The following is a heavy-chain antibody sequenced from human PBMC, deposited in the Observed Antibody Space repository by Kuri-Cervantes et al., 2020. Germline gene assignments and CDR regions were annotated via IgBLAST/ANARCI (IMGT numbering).Heavy chain of an antibody. CDR2: INHSGST. D-gene: IGHD6-13*01. V-gene: IGHV4-34*01. CDR1: GGSFSGYY. J-gene: IGHJ4*02. Sequence: SETLSLTCAVYGGSFSGYYWSWIRQPPGKELEWIGEINHSGSTNYNPSLESRVTISVDTSKNQFSLKLSSVTAADTAVYYCARYSSSWYLDYWGQGTLVTVSS. CDR3: ARYSSSWYLDY.